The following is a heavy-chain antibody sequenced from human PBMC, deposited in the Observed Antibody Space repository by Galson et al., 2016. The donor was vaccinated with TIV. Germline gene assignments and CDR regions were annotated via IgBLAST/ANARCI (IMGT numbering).Heavy chain of an antibody. D-gene: IGHD3-10*01. CDR2: IYPGDSHT. CDR3: ARHPRTSMVQLDVYYYGMDV. CDR1: GYSFSDYW. Sequence: QSGAEVKKPGESLRISCQASGYSFSDYWIAWVRQMPGKGLEWMGIIYPGDSHTRYSPSFQGQVTMSADKSITTAYLQWASLKASDTAMYFCARHPRTSMVQLDVYYYGMDVWGQGTAVTVSS. J-gene: IGHJ6*02. V-gene: IGHV5-51*01.